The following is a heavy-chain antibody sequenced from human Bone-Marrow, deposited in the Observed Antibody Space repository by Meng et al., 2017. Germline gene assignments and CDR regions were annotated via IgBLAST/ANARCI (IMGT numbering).Heavy chain of an antibody. CDR2: INPNSGGT. V-gene: IGHV1-2*02. Sequence: ASVKVSCKASGYTFTSYAMHWVRQAPGQGLEWMGWINPNSGGTNYAQKFQGRVTMTRDTSISTAYMELSRLRSDDTAVYYCARGRFDTYYYDSSGYWGAFDIWGQGTMVTVSS. CDR1: GYTFTSYA. D-gene: IGHD3-22*01. J-gene: IGHJ3*02. CDR3: ARGRFDTYYYDSSGYWGAFDI.